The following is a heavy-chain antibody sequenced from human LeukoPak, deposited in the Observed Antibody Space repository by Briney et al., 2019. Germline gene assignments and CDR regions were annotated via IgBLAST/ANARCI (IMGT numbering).Heavy chain of an antibody. J-gene: IGHJ5*01. CDR3: ALAPNSNWFDF. D-gene: IGHD2-8*01. CDR2: IHYSGSS. V-gene: IGHV4-59*03. Sequence: SETLSLTCTVSGDSTSNFYWNWIRQSPGNGLEWIGNIHYSGSSVYNPSLKSRGTISIDTSRRQFFLKLNSVTAADTAVYFCALAPNSNWFDFWGPGILVTVSS. CDR1: GDSTSNFY.